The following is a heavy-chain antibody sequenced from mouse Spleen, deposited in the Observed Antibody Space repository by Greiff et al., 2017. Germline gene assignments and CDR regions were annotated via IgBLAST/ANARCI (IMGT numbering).Heavy chain of an antibody. D-gene: IGHD2-14*01. Sequence: EVHLVESGGGLVKLGGSLKLSCAASGFTFSSYAMSWVRQTPEKRLEWVATISSGGGNTYYPDSVKGRFTISRDNAKNTLYLQMSSLKSEDTAMYYCARHRDYRYDWRTMDYWGQGTSVTVSS. CDR3: ARHRDYRYDWRTMDY. CDR2: ISSGGGNT. CDR1: GFTFSSYA. J-gene: IGHJ4*01. V-gene: IGHV5-9-3*01.